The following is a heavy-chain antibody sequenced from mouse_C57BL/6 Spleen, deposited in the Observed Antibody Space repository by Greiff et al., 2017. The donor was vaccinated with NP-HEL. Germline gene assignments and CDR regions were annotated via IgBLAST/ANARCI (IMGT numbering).Heavy chain of an antibody. CDR2: IYPRSGNT. D-gene: IGHD2-12*01. V-gene: IGHV1-81*01. Sequence: VKLMESGAELARPGASVKLSCKASGYTFTSYGISWVKQRTGQGLEWIGEIYPRSGNTYYNEKFKGKATLTADKSSSTAYMELRSLTSEDSAVYFCARWSYENYAMDYWGQGTSVTVSS. CDR1: GYTFTSYG. CDR3: ARWSYENYAMDY. J-gene: IGHJ4*01.